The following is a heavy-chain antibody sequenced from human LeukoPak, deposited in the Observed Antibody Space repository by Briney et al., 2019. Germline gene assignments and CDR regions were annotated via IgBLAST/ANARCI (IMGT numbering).Heavy chain of an antibody. V-gene: IGHV3-21*01. Sequence: GGSLRLSCAASGFTFSSYSMNWVRQAPGKGLEWVSSISSSISYIYYADSVKGRFTISRDNAKNSLYLQMNSLRAEDTAVYYCARVNRVGATVGDLLLWGQGTLVSVSS. J-gene: IGHJ4*02. D-gene: IGHD1-26*01. CDR1: GFTFSSYS. CDR2: ISSSISYI. CDR3: ARVNRVGATVGDLLL.